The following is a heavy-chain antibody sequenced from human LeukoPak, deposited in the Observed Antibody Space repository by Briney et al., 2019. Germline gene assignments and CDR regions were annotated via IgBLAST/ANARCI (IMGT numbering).Heavy chain of an antibody. CDR3: VRYGSGSYLRDPFDY. V-gene: IGHV3-21*01. Sequence: PGGSLRLSCAASGFTFSSYSMNWVRQAPGKGLEWVSSISSSSSYIYYADSVKGRFTISRDNAKNSLYLQMNSLRAEDTAVYYCVRYGSGSYLRDPFDYWGQGTLVTVSS. D-gene: IGHD3-10*01. CDR1: GFTFSSYS. J-gene: IGHJ4*02. CDR2: ISSSSSYI.